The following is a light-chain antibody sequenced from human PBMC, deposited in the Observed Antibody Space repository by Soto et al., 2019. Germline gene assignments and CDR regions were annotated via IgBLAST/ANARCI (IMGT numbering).Light chain of an antibody. J-gene: IGLJ1*01. Sequence: QSVLTQPPSVSGTPGQTVTITCSGSSTNIGSSSVKWYQQFPGAAPKLLIYSNALRPSGIPNQFSGSKSGTSASLAISGLQPEDEADYYCAAWDDRLMGVFGPGTKVTVL. CDR1: STNIGSSS. CDR2: SNA. V-gene: IGLV1-44*01. CDR3: AAWDDRLMGV.